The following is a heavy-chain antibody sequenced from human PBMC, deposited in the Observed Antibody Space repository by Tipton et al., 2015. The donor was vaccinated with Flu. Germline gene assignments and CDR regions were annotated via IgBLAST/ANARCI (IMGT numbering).Heavy chain of an antibody. D-gene: IGHD5-18*01. CDR1: GGSFSGYY. J-gene: IGHJ6*02. Sequence: TLSLTCAVYGGSFSGYYWSWIRQPPGKGLEWIGEINHSGSTNYNPSLKSRVTISVDTSKNQFSLKLNSVTAADTAVYYCARGYGYGAYYYGMDVWGQGTTVTVSS. V-gene: IGHV4-34*01. CDR3: ARGYGYGAYYYGMDV. CDR2: INHSGST.